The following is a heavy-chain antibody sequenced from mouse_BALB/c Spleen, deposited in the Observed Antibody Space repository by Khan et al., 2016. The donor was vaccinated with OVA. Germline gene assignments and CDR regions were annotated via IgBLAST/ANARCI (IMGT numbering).Heavy chain of an antibody. CDR2: IWSGGIT. CDR3: ARNRNGYFDY. Sequence: QVQLKQSGPGLVQPSQSLSITCTVSGFSLTSYGIHWVRQSPGKGLEWLGVIWSGGITDYNATFISRLSISKDISKSQVFFKMNSLKANDTAIYYCARNRNGYFDYWGQGTTLTVSS. D-gene: IGHD1-1*02. J-gene: IGHJ2*01. CDR1: GFSLTSYG. V-gene: IGHV2-2*02.